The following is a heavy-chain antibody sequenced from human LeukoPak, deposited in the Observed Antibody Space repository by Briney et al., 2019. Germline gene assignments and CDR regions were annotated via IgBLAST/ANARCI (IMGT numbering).Heavy chain of an antibody. CDR3: ARDLRGGGIDAFDI. J-gene: IGHJ3*02. D-gene: IGHD4-23*01. CDR1: GFTVSSNY. Sequence: PGGSLRLSCAASGFTVSSNYMTWVRQAPGKGLEWVSVIYSGGSTYYADSVKGRLTISRHNSKNTLYLQMDSLRPEDSAVYYCARDLRGGGIDAFDIWGQGTMVTVSS. CDR2: IYSGGST. V-gene: IGHV3-53*04.